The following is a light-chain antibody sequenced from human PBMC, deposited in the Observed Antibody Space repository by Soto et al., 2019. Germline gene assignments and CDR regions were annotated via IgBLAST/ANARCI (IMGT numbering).Light chain of an antibody. CDR2: TAS. CDR1: QDIGTY. V-gene: IGKV1-8*01. CDR3: QQYYDYPWT. J-gene: IGKJ1*01. Sequence: AIRMTQSPSSFSASTGDRVTITCRASQDIGTYLAWYQQKPGEAPKLLIYTASILQSGVPSRFSGGGSGTDFTLTINCLQSEDFATYYCQQYYDYPWTFGQGTKVEIK.